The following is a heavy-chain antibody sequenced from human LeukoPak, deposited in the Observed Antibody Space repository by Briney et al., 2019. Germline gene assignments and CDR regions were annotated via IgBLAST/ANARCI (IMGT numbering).Heavy chain of an antibody. J-gene: IGHJ4*02. Sequence: SDTLSLTCAVSGYSITSSSWWGWIRQPPGKGLEWIGYIYHSGATYYNPSLQSRVIMSVDTSKNQFSLKLSSVTAVDTAVYYCARKENVYYYFDYWGQGTLVTVS. CDR1: GYSITSSSW. V-gene: IGHV4-28*01. CDR3: ARKENVYYYFDY. D-gene: IGHD3-10*01. CDR2: IYHSGAT.